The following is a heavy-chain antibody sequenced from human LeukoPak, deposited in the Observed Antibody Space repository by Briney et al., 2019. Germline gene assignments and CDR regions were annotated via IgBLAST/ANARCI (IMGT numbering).Heavy chain of an antibody. V-gene: IGHV4-4*07. CDR2: IYTSGST. CDR1: GGSISNYY. D-gene: IGHD1-26*01. CDR3: ARENSGSYREFDY. J-gene: IGHJ4*02. Sequence: SATLSLTCTVSGGSISNYYWSWIRQPAGKGLEWIGRIYTSGSTDYNPSLTSRVTMSVDTSNNQFSLKLSSVTAADTAVFYCARENSGSYREFDYWGQGTLVTVSS.